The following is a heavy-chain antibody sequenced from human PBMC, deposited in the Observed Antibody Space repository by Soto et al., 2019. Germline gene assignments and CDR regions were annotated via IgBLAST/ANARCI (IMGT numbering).Heavy chain of an antibody. CDR1: GGTFSSRA. V-gene: IGHV1-69*01. CDR3: ANSRGVTFLGYQGMDI. D-gene: IGHD2-2*01. CDR2: IIPVFGRV. J-gene: IGHJ6*02. Sequence: QVQLVQSGPEVKKTGTSVKVSCKASGGTFSSRAISWVRQAPGQGLEWMGGIIPVFGRVNYAQKFQDRVTVTADESTGTVYMEVSSLRAENTALYYCANSRGVTFLGYQGMDIWGQGTT.